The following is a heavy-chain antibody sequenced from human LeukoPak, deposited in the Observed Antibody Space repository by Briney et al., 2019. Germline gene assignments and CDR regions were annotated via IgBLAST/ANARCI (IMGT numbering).Heavy chain of an antibody. Sequence: SETLSLTCTVSGGSISSYYWSWIRQPPGKGLEWIGYIYYSGSTNYNPSLKSRVTISVDTSKNQFSLELSSVTAADTAVYYCARPSSSGWYPCDHWARGTLVTVSS. CDR3: ARPSSSGWYPCDH. CDR1: GGSISSYY. CDR2: IYYSGST. D-gene: IGHD6-19*01. V-gene: IGHV4-59*01. J-gene: IGHJ4*02.